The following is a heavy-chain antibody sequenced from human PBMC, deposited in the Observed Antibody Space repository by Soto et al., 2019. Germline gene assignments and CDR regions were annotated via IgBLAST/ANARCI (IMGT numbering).Heavy chain of an antibody. J-gene: IGHJ6*02. CDR2: IIPIFGTA. V-gene: IGHV1-69*13. CDR1: GGTFGSYA. CDR3: ARGSGCSSTSCLRDYYYYGMDV. Sequence: ASVKVSCKASGGTFGSYAISWVRQAPGQGLEWMGGIIPIFGTANYAQKFQGRVTITADESTSTAYMELSSLRSEDTAVYYCARGSGCSSTSCLRDYYYYGMDVWGQGTTVTVSS. D-gene: IGHD2-2*01.